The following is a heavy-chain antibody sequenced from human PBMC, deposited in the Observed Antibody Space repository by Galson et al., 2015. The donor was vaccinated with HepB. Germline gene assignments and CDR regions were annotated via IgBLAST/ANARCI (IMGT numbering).Heavy chain of an antibody. CDR3: AKDSRLLHEPYAFEI. D-gene: IGHD2-15*01. CDR2: ISYDGSNK. V-gene: IGHV3-30*18. CDR1: GFTFSSYG. J-gene: IGHJ3*02. Sequence: SLRLSCAASGFTFSSYGMHWVRQAPGKGLEWVAVISYDGSNKYYADSVKGRFTISRDNSKNTLYLQMNSLRAEDTAVYYCAKDSRLLHEPYAFEIWGQGTMVTVSS.